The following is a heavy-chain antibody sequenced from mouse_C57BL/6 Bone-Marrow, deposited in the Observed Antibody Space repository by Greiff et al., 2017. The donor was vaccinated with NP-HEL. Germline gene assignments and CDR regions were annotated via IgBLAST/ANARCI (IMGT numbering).Heavy chain of an antibody. D-gene: IGHD3-2*02. J-gene: IGHJ2*01. CDR1: GYTFTSYW. Sequence: QVQLQQPGTELVKPGASVKLSCKASGYTFTSYWMHWLKQRPGQGLEWIGNIIPNNGGTNYNEKFKTKATLTVNKSSSTDYMQLSSLTAEDSAVYYYARDSGYAFDYWGRGTTLTVSS. CDR3: ARDSGYAFDY. CDR2: IIPNNGGT. V-gene: IGHV1-53*01.